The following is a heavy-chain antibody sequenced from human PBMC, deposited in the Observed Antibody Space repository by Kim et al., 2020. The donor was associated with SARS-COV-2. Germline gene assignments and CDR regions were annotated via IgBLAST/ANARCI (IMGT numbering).Heavy chain of an antibody. Sequence: GGSLRLSCAVSGFTVSANYMSWVRQVPGKGLEWVSNIYSGGTAYYADPVKGRFTVSRDNSKNTLYLQMNSLRAEDTAVYYCASLLRGLGAYDHWGQGTLVTVSS. V-gene: IGHV3-53*01. CDR1: GFTVSANY. D-gene: IGHD3-10*01. CDR3: ASLLRGLGAYDH. J-gene: IGHJ4*02. CDR2: IYSGGTA.